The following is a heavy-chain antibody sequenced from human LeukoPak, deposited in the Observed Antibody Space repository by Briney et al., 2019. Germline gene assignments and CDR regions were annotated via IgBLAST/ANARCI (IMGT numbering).Heavy chain of an antibody. CDR2: IYYSGST. J-gene: IGHJ4*02. V-gene: IGHV4-30-4*01. Sequence: PSQTLSLTCTVSGGSISSSDYYWSWIRQPPGKGLEWIGYIYYSGSTSYNPSLKSRVTISVDTSKNQFSLKLTSVTAADTAVYYCARGIGYSSRFYRGTPFDYWGQGTLVTVSS. CDR3: ARGIGYSSRFYRGTPFDY. D-gene: IGHD6-13*01. CDR1: GGSISSSDYY.